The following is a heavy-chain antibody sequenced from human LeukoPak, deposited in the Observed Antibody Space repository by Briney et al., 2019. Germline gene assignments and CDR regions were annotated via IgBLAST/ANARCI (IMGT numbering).Heavy chain of an antibody. CDR3: VNTFLSSSSYHYYMDV. J-gene: IGHJ6*03. Sequence: SETPSLTCTVSGGSISSSSYYWGWIRQPPGKGLEWVGSIYYSGSTYYNPSLKSRVTISVDTSKNQFSLQLNSVTPEDTAVYYCVNTFLSSSSYHYYMDVWGKGTTVTVSS. CDR1: GGSISSSSYY. D-gene: IGHD6-6*01. V-gene: IGHV4-39*05. CDR2: IYYSGST.